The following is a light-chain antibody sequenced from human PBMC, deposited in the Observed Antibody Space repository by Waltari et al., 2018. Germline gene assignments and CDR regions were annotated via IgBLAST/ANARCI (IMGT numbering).Light chain of an antibody. Sequence: QTGLTQPPSVSKGLGQTATLTCTGNNNNVGNQGAAWLQQHQGHPPKLLSYRNNNRTSGISDKFSAARPGNTASLNITGLQPEDEADYDCSAWDSNLSAWVFGGGTKLTVL. CDR2: RNN. J-gene: IGLJ3*02. CDR1: NNNVGNQG. CDR3: SAWDSNLSAWV. V-gene: IGLV10-54*04.